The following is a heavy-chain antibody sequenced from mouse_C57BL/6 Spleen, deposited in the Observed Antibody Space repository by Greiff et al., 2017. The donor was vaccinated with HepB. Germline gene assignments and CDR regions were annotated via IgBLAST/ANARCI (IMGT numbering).Heavy chain of an antibody. V-gene: IGHV1-52*01. CDR1: GYTFTSYW. CDR2: IDPSDSET. CDR3: ARLDWVMDY. J-gene: IGHJ4*01. Sequence: VKLQQPGAELVRPGSSVKLSCKASGYTFTSYWMHWVKQRPIQGLEWIGNIDPSDSETHYNQKFKDKATLTVDKSSSTAYMQLSSLTSEDSAVYYCARLDWVMDYWGQGTSVTVSS. D-gene: IGHD4-1*01.